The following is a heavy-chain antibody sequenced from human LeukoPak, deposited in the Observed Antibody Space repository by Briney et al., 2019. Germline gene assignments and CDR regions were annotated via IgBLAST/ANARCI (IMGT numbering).Heavy chain of an antibody. V-gene: IGHV1-69*01. Sequence: ASVKVSCKASGGTFSSYAISWVRQAPGQGLEWMGGIIPIFGTANYAQKFQGRVTITADESTSTAYMEQSSLRSEDTAVYYCARDREMASNAFDIWGQGTMVTVSS. CDR3: ARDREMASNAFDI. J-gene: IGHJ3*02. CDR1: GGTFSSYA. D-gene: IGHD5-24*01. CDR2: IIPIFGTA.